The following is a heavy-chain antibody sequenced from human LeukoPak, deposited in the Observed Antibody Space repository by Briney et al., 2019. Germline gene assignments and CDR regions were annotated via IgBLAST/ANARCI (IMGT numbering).Heavy chain of an antibody. CDR1: GGTFSSYA. V-gene: IGHV1-69*13. J-gene: IGHJ3*02. CDR3: ARTTTPIVVVVAATFYDAFDI. D-gene: IGHD2-15*01. Sequence: GASVKVSCKVSGGTFSSYAISWVRQAPGQGLEWMGGIIPIFGTANYAQKFQGRVTITADESTSTAYMELSSLRSEDTAVYYCARTTTPIVVVVAATFYDAFDIWGQGTMVTVSS. CDR2: IIPIFGTA.